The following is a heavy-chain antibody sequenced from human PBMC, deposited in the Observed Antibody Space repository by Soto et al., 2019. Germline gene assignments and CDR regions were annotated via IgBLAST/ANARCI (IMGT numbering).Heavy chain of an antibody. V-gene: IGHV4-59*01. J-gene: IGHJ4*02. Sequence: SETLSLTCTVSGGSISSYYWSWIRQPPGKGLEWIGYIYYSGSTNYNPSLKSRVTISADTSKNQFSLKLSSVTAADTAVYYCARSALTYSRSYFDYWGQGTLVTVSS. CDR2: IYYSGST. D-gene: IGHD6-13*01. CDR3: ARSALTYSRSYFDY. CDR1: GGSISSYY.